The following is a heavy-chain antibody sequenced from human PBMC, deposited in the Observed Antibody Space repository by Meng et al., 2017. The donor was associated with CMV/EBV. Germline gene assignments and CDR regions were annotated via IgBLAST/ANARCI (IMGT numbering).Heavy chain of an antibody. V-gene: IGHV3-73*01. J-gene: IGHJ4*02. Sequence: GESLKISCAASGFTFSGSAMHWVRQASGKGLEWVGRIRSKANSYATAYAASVKGRFTISRDNAKNSLYLQMNSLRAEDTALYYCAKESLISSSRGLLDYWGQGTLVTVSS. CDR2: IRSKANSYAT. D-gene: IGHD6-6*01. CDR1: GFTFSGSA. CDR3: AKESLISSSRGLLDY.